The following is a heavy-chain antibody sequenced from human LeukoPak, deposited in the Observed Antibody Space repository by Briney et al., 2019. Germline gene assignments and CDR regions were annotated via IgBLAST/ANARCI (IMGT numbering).Heavy chain of an antibody. CDR2: IIPIFGTA. CDR3: ARVRSYYGSGSYFGSLYYMDV. Sequence: SVKVSCKASGGTFSSYAISWVRQAPGQGLEWMGGIIPIFGTANYAQKFQGRVTITADESTSTAYMELSSLRSEDTAVYYCARVRSYYGSGSYFGSLYYMDVWGKGTTVTVS. V-gene: IGHV1-69*01. J-gene: IGHJ6*03. CDR1: GGTFSSYA. D-gene: IGHD3-10*01.